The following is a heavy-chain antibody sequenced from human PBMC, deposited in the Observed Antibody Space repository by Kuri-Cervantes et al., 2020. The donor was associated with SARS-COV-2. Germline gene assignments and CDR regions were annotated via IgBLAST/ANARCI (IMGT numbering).Heavy chain of an antibody. D-gene: IGHD3-10*01. CDR3: ARKGSGGWSFDL. CDR1: DFTFDYYG. Sequence: GESLKISCAASDFTFDYYGMSWVRQAPGKRLEWVSGINWNGGSTGDADSVKGRFTISSDNAKNSLYLQMNSLRAEDTALYYWARKGSGGWSFDLWGRGTLVTVSS. J-gene: IGHJ2*01. V-gene: IGHV3-20*04. CDR2: INWNGGST.